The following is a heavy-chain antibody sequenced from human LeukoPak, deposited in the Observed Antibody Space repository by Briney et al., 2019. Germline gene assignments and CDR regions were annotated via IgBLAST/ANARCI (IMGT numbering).Heavy chain of an antibody. CDR3: ARHLAAAGLFDY. J-gene: IGHJ4*02. V-gene: IGHV4-30-4*01. CDR2: IYYSGTT. D-gene: IGHD6-13*01. Sequence: SETLSLTCTVSGGSISSGDDYWSWIRQPPGKGLEWIGYIYYSGTTYYNPSLKSRASISVDTSKNQFSLKLSSVTAADTAVYYCARHLAAAGLFDYWGQGTLVTVSS. CDR1: GGSISSGDDY.